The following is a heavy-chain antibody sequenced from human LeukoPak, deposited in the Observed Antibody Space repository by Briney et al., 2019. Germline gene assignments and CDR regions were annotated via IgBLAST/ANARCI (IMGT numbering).Heavy chain of an antibody. D-gene: IGHD2-15*01. CDR2: INHSGST. CDR1: GGSFSGYY. Sequence: SETLSLTCAVYGGSFSGYYWSWIRHPPGKGLEWIGEINHSGSTNYNPTLKSRVTISVDTSKNQFSLKLSSVTAADTAVYYCARGPGGGKVLGYWGQGNLVTVSS. J-gene: IGHJ4*02. CDR3: ARGPGGGKVLGY. V-gene: IGHV4-34*01.